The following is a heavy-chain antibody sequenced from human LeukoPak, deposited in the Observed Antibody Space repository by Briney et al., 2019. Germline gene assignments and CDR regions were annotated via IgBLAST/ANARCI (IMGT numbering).Heavy chain of an antibody. D-gene: IGHD5-12*01. Sequence: SETLSLTCTVSGGSISSYYWSWIRQPPGKGLEWIGYIYYSGSTNYNPSLKSRVTISVDMSKNQFSLKLSSVTAADTAVYYCARDRGYDFPLGYWGQGTLVTVSS. CDR2: IYYSGST. CDR1: GGSISSYY. CDR3: ARDRGYDFPLGY. V-gene: IGHV4-59*01. J-gene: IGHJ4*02.